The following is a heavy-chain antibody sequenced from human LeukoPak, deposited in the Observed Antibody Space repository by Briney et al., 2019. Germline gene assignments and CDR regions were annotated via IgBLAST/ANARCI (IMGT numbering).Heavy chain of an antibody. J-gene: IGHJ4*02. D-gene: IGHD4-17*01. CDR2: ISTSGGSR. V-gene: IGHV3-23*01. Sequence: GGSLRLSCVVSGITFRNYAFSWVRQPPGKGLEWVSIISTSGGSRDYADSVKGRFTISRDNSRNTVYLQMKSLRAEDTAVYYCADSGNGDYGDDWGQGTLVTVSS. CDR3: ADSGNGDYGDD. CDR1: GITFRNYA.